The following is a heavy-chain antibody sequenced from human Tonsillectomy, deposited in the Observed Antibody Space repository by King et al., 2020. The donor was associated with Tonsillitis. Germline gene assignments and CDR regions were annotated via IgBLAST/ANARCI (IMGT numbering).Heavy chain of an antibody. V-gene: IGHV3-49*03. D-gene: IGHD1-20*01. CDR2: IRSKAYGGTT. Sequence: VQLVESGGGLVQPGRSLRLSCTASGFTFGDYAMSWFRQAPGKGLEWVGFIRSKAYGGTTESAASVKGRFTFSRDDSKSVAYLKMNSLKTDDTAVYYCSRCNWNDFYYFDYWGQGTLVTVSS. J-gene: IGHJ4*02. CDR3: SRCNWNDFYYFDY. CDR1: GFTFGDYA.